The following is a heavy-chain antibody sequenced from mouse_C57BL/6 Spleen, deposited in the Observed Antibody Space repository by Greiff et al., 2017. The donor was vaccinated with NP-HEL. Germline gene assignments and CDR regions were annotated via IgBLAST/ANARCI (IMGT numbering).Heavy chain of an antibody. CDR3: ARSLSYYYGSWFAY. CDR1: GYTFTSYW. J-gene: IGHJ3*01. Sequence: QVQLQQPGDELVRPGTSVKLSCKASGYTFTSYWMHWVKQRPGQGLEWIGVIDPSDSYTNYNQKFKGKATLTVDTSSSTAYMQLSSLTSEDSAVYYCARSLSYYYGSWFAYWGQGTLVTVSA. CDR2: IDPSDSYT. D-gene: IGHD1-1*01. V-gene: IGHV1-59*01.